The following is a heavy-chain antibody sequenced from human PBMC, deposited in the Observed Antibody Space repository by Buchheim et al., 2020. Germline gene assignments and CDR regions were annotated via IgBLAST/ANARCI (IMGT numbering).Heavy chain of an antibody. D-gene: IGHD3-3*01. CDR2: ISSSSSYT. Sequence: QVQLVESGGGLVKPGGSLRLSCAASGFTFSDYYMSWIRQAPGEGLEWVSYISSSSSYTNYADSVKGRFTISRDNAKNSLYLQMNSLRAEDTAVYYCARDRKHYDFWSGYYLSGMDVWGQGTT. J-gene: IGHJ6*02. CDR1: GFTFSDYY. V-gene: IGHV3-11*06. CDR3: ARDRKHYDFWSGYYLSGMDV.